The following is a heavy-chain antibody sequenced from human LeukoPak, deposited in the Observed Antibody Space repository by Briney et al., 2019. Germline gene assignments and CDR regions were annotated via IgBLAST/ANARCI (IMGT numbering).Heavy chain of an antibody. CDR1: GYTFTGYY. J-gene: IGHJ4*02. D-gene: IGHD6-13*01. CDR2: INPNSGGT. V-gene: IGHV1-2*02. Sequence: ASVKVSCKASGYTFTGYYMHCVPQAPGRGLEWMGWINPNSGGTNYAQKFRGRVTMTRDTSISTAYIELSRLRSADTAVYYCARFQSSSWIYDYWGQRTLVTVSS. CDR3: ARFQSSSWIYDY.